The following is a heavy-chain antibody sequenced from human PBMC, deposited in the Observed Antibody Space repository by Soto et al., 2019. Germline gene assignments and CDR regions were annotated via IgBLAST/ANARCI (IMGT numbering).Heavy chain of an antibody. CDR3: ARSPVGWELPTSFDY. V-gene: IGHV3-21*01. J-gene: IGHJ4*02. Sequence: GGSLRLSCAASGFTLSGYTMNWVRQAPGKGLEWVSSIYSSSNYIYYANLVRGRFTISRDNAKNSLYLQMNSLRAEDTAVYYCARSPVGWELPTSFDYWGRGTLVTVSS. CDR1: GFTLSGYT. CDR2: IYSSSNYI. D-gene: IGHD1-26*01.